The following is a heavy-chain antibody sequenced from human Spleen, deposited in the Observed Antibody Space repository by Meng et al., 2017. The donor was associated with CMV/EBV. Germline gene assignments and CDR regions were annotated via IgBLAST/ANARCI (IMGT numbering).Heavy chain of an antibody. Sequence: ASVKVSCKASGYTFITYDIHWVRQAPGQGLEWMGRINPDGGTTTYSQKFQGGVTLTSDTSTNTVYMELGRLRYEDTAVYYCARDLVGYDAFDIWGHGTMVTVSS. J-gene: IGHJ3*02. CDR3: ARDLVGYDAFDI. D-gene: IGHD3-22*01. V-gene: IGHV1-46*01. CDR2: INPDGGTT. CDR1: GYTFITYD.